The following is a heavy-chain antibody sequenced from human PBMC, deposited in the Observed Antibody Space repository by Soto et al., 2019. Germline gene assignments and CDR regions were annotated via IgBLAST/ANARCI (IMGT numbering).Heavy chain of an antibody. CDR2: IKQDGSEE. V-gene: IGHV3-7*01. Sequence: PGGSLRLSCVASGFTFSSHWMSWVRQAPGKGLEWVANIKQDGSEEHYVDSVKGRFTVSRDNAENSLHLQMNSLRAEDTAVYYCARVVGATNTLHNWGQGTLVTSPQ. J-gene: IGHJ4*02. CDR3: ARVVGATNTLHN. CDR1: GFTFSSHW. D-gene: IGHD1-26*01.